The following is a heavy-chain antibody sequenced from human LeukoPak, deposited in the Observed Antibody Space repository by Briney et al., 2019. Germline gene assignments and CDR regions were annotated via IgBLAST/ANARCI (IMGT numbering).Heavy chain of an antibody. D-gene: IGHD1-14*01. Sequence: GGSLRLSCAASGFTFSNYWMYWVRQSPGKGLVWVSRINSDESSTSYADSVKGRFTISRDNTKNTLYLQMNSLRAEDTAVYYCARGDPERGVWYFDLWGRGTPDTVSS. J-gene: IGHJ2*01. V-gene: IGHV3-74*01. CDR3: ARGDPERGVWYFDL. CDR2: INSDESST. CDR1: GFTFSNYW.